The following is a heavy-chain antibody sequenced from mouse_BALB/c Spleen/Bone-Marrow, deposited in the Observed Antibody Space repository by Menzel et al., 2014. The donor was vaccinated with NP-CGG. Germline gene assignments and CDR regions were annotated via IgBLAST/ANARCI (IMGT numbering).Heavy chain of an antibody. V-gene: IGHV1-18*01. CDR3: ARSGYGRYAMDY. D-gene: IGHD2-2*01. CDR2: INPYNGGI. CDR1: GYSFTGYT. Sequence: VQLKESGPELVKPGASMKISCKASGYSFTGYTMNWVKQSHGKNLEWTGLINPYNGGIRYNQKFKGKATLTVDKSSSTAYMELLSLTSEDSAVYYCARSGYGRYAMDYWGQGTSVTVSS. J-gene: IGHJ4*01.